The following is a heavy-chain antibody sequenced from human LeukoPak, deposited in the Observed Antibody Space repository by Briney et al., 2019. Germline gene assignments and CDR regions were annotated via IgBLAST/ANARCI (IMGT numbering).Heavy chain of an antibody. V-gene: IGHV1-69*05. J-gene: IGHJ4*02. Sequence: SVKVSCKASGYTFTSYGINWVRQAPGQGLEWMGRIIPIFGTANYAQKFQGRVTITTDESTSTAYMELSSLRSEDTAVYYCARVDGGIDFDYWGQGTLVTVSS. D-gene: IGHD2-15*01. CDR1: GYTFTSYG. CDR2: IIPIFGTA. CDR3: ARVDGGIDFDY.